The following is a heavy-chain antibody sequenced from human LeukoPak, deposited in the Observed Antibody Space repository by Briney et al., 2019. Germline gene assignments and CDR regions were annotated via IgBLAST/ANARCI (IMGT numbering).Heavy chain of an antibody. CDR3: ARFDYRATSH. CDR2: INPGDSDT. Sequence: GESLKISFKVSGYTFTSYWIGWVRQMPGKDLGWMGIINPGDSDTRYSPSFQGQVTISADKSISTAYLQWSSLKASDTAMYYCARFDYRATSHWGQGTLVTVSS. D-gene: IGHD4-17*01. J-gene: IGHJ4*02. CDR1: GYTFTSYW. V-gene: IGHV5-51*01.